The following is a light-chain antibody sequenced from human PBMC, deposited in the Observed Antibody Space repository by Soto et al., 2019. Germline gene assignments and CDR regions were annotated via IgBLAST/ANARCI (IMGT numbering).Light chain of an antibody. CDR3: QQYNNWPLT. CDR2: GAS. CDR1: QSVSSN. V-gene: IGKV3-15*01. Sequence: EIVITQSPATLSVSPGERATLSCRASQSVSSNLAWYQQKPGQAPRLLIYGASTRATGIPARFSGSGSGTEFTLTISSLQSEDFAVSYCQQYNNWPLTFGGGTKVEIK. J-gene: IGKJ4*01.